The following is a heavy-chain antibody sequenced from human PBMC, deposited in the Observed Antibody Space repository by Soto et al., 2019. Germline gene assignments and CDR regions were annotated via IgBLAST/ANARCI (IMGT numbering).Heavy chain of an antibody. CDR1: GGSISSSSYY. D-gene: IGHD3-3*01. J-gene: IGHJ5*02. CDR2: IYYSGST. CDR3: ARHLITIFGVVIPNWFDP. Sequence: PSETLSLTCTVSGGSISSSSYYWGWIRQPPGKGLEWIGSIYYSGSTYYNPSLESRVTISVDTSKNQFSLKLSSVTAADTAVYYCARHLITIFGVVIPNWFDPWGQGTLVTVSS. V-gene: IGHV4-39*01.